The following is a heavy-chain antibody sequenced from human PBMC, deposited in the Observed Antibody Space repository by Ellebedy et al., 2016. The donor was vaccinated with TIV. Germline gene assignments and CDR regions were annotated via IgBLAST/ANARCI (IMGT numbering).Heavy chain of an antibody. CDR2: MNGDGNER. Sequence: PGGSLRLSCAVSGFTFSTSWMSWVRQAPGQGLEWVANMNGDGNERYYVDSVEGRFTISRDNTRNSLYLQMNSLRADDTAVYYCTKDGSGTMNFWGQGTLVTVS. CDR1: GFTFSTSW. J-gene: IGHJ4*02. D-gene: IGHD1-1*01. CDR3: TKDGSGTMNF. V-gene: IGHV3-7*01.